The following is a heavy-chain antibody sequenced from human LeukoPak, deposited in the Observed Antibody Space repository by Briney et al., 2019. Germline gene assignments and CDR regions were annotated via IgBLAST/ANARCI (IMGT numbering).Heavy chain of an antibody. CDR1: GFTFSTYG. CDR2: IRHDGSTK. Sequence: GRSLRLSCAASGFTFSTYGMHWVREAPGKGLERVAFIRHDGSTKYYVDSVKGRFTISRDNSKNTLYLQMNNLSAVDRPVYYCAKQHSRPYNDGSVSVDGWRQVTLDTVSS. CDR3: AKQHSRPYNDGSVSVDG. J-gene: IGHJ4*02. V-gene: IGHV3-30*02. D-gene: IGHD5-18*01.